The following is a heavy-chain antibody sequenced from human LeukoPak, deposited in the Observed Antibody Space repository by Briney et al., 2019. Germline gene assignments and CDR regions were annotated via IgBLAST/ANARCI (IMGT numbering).Heavy chain of an antibody. D-gene: IGHD6-13*01. V-gene: IGHV4-59*08. J-gene: IGHJ4*02. CDR2: IYYSGST. CDR3: ASTLIAAAGIRSRTLNYHQFDY. CDR1: GGSISSYY. Sequence: ASETLSLTCTVSGGSISSYYWSWIRQPPGKGLEWIGYIYYSGSTNYNPSLKSQVTISVDTSKNQFSLKLSSVTAADTAVYYCASTLIAAAGIRSRTLNYHQFDYWGQGTLVTVSS.